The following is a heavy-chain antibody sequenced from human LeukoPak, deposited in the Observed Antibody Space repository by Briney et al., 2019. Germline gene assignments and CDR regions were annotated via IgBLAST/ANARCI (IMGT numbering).Heavy chain of an antibody. CDR1: GFTFVNAW. CDR2: IKAKAHGGTI. Sequence: GGSLRLSCAASGFTFVNAWMAWVRQAPGKGLEWVGRIKAKAHGGTIEYAAPVKGRFTISRDDSKNTLYLQMNSLKTEDTAVYYCTTDGVGVEGATYDNWGQGTLVSVSS. J-gene: IGHJ4*02. D-gene: IGHD1-26*01. CDR3: TTDGVGVEGATYDN. V-gene: IGHV3-15*01.